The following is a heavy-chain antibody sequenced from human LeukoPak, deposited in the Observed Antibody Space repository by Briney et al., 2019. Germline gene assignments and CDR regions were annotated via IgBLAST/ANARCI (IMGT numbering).Heavy chain of an antibody. V-gene: IGHV3-7*01. CDR3: AKDLSSTWYGAFDI. CDR1: GFTLSIYW. Sequence: VGSLRLSCAASGFTLSIYWMIWVCEAPGKRVEWVGNIKQGGSEKRSADSVRGRFSISRDYSKNTLYLQMNSLRAEDTAVYCCAKDLSSTWYGAFDIWGQGTMVIVSS. J-gene: IGHJ3*02. CDR2: IKQGGSEK. D-gene: IGHD6-13*01.